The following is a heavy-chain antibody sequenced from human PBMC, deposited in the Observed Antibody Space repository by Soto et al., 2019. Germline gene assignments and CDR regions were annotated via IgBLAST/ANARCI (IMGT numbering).Heavy chain of an antibody. Sequence: GGSLRLSCAAFGFTFRGYAMSWVRQAPGKGLEWVSAFSGSGGSTYYADSVKGRFTISRDNSKNTLYLQINSLRAEDTAVYYCAKGPTDYYYYGMDVWGQGTTVTVSS. V-gene: IGHV3-23*01. CDR2: FSGSGGST. CDR3: AKGPTDYYYYGMDV. CDR1: GFTFRGYA. J-gene: IGHJ6*02.